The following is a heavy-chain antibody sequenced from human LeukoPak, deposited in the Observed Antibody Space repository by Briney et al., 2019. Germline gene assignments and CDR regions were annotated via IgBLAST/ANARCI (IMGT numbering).Heavy chain of an antibody. CDR2: IKSDGTT. J-gene: IGHJ4*02. V-gene: IGHV3-53*01. CDR1: GLTVTSNH. Sequence: GGSLRLSCAASGLTVTSNHMSWVRQAPGKGLEWVSLIKSDGTTEYADSVKGRFTISRDNSKNTLFLQMNGLRVEDTAVYYCARLRRGYWGRGTPVTVSS. CDR3: ARLRRGY.